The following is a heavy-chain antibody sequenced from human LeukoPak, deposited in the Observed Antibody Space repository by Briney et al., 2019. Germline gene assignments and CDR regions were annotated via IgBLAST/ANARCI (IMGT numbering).Heavy chain of an antibody. CDR1: GYTFTSYG. J-gene: IGHJ5*02. D-gene: IGHD6-13*01. CDR2: ISAYNGNT. V-gene: IGHV1-18*01. Sequence: ASVKVSCKASGYTFTSYGIGWVRQAPGQGLEWMGWISAYNGNTNYAQKLQGRVTMTTDTSTSTAYMELRSLRSDDTAVYYCARGHRIAAAGLNWFDPWGQGTLVTVSS. CDR3: ARGHRIAAAGLNWFDP.